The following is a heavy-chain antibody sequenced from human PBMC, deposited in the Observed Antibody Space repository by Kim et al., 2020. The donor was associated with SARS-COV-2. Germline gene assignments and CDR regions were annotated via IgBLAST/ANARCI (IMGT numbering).Heavy chain of an antibody. Sequence: NNHPSSKSRVPISVDTSQNQFSLKLSSVTAADTAVYYCARGSRMRNWFDPWGQRTLVTVSS. CDR3: ARGSRMRNWFDP. J-gene: IGHJ5*02. V-gene: IGHV4-34*01.